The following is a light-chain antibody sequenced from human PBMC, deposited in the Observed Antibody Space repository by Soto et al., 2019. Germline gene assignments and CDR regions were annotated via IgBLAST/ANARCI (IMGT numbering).Light chain of an antibody. V-gene: IGLV2-14*01. Sequence: QSALTQPASVSGSPGQSITISCTGTSSDVGGYNYVSWYQQHPGKAPKLMIYDVSNRPSGVSNRFSGSKSGNTASLTIYGLQAETEADSYCTSYTSSSTLPVVFGGGTKVTVL. CDR1: SSDVGGYNY. J-gene: IGLJ2*01. CDR3: TSYTSSSTLPVV. CDR2: DVS.